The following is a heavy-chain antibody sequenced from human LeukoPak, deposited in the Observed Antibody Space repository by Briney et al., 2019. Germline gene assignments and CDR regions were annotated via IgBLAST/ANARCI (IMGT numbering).Heavy chain of an antibody. D-gene: IGHD6-19*01. V-gene: IGHV4-61*02. Sequence: PSQTLSLTCTVSGASISSGSYYWSWIRQPAGTGLEWIGRIYTTGSTNYNPSLKSRVTISLDMSKNQFSLKLSSVTAADTAVYYCARKQWVEYYFESWGQGTLVTVSS. J-gene: IGHJ4*02. CDR3: ARKQWVEYYFES. CDR2: IYTTGST. CDR1: GASISSGSYY.